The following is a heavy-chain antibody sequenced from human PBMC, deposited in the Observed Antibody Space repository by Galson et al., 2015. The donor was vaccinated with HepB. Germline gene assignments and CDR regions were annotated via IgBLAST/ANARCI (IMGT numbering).Heavy chain of an antibody. V-gene: IGHV4-59*01. CDR1: GDSISSYY. CDR3: AREIPGSGAY. J-gene: IGHJ4*02. Sequence: ETLSLTCIVSGDSISSYYWSWIRQPPGKGLEWIGYIYDSGSTKYNPSLKSRVTISVDTSKNQFSLKLSSVTAADTAVYYCAREIPGSGAYWGQGTLVTVSS. CDR2: IYDSGST. D-gene: IGHD2-15*01.